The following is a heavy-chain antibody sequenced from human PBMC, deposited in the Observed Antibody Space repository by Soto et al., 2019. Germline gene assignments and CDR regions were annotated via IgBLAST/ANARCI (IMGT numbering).Heavy chain of an antibody. CDR2: IYYSGST. D-gene: IGHD6-13*01. Sequence: QLQLQESGPGLVKPSETLSLTCTVSGGSISSSSFHWGWIRQPPGKGLEWIGSIYYSGSTYYSPSLKSRVNKSVDTSKNQLYLKLGSVTAADTAVYYCARRERAAGTDWWFDPWGQGTLVTVSS. CDR1: GGSISSSSFH. V-gene: IGHV4-39*01. CDR3: ARRERAAGTDWWFDP. J-gene: IGHJ5*02.